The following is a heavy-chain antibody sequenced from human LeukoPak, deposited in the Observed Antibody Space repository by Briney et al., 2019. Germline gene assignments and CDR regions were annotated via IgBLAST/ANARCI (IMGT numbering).Heavy chain of an antibody. D-gene: IGHD6-6*01. J-gene: IGHJ5*02. CDR3: ARGIAARPGWFDP. V-gene: IGHV3-48*01. CDR2: ISSSSSTI. CDR1: GFTFSTYS. Sequence: GGSLRLSCAASGFTFSTYSMNWVRQAPGKGLEWVSYISSSSSTIYYADSVKGRFTISRDNAKNSLYLQMNSLRAEDTAVYYCARGIAARPGWFDPWGQGTLVTVSS.